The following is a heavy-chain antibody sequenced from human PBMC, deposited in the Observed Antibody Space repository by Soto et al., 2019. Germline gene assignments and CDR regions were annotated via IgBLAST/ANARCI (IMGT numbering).Heavy chain of an antibody. CDR1: GDLFNNYA. CDR2: ISPLFSTT. Sequence: QVQLVQSGAEGKEPGSSVKVSCKATGDLFNNYAFNWVRQAPGQGLEWMGRISPLFSTTNYAQKFQGRVTIGVDELTTIVYLEVSNLESEDSAMYYCAASSSVAADGYLKFWGQGTLDTVSP. V-gene: IGHV1-69*01. D-gene: IGHD6-13*01. CDR3: AASSSVAADGYLKF. J-gene: IGHJ4*02.